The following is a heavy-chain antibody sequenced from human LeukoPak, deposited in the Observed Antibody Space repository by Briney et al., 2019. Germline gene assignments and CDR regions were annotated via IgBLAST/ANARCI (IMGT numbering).Heavy chain of an antibody. CDR3: ARSISTTGTDY. Sequence: PSETLSLTCAVSGYSISSGYYWAWIRQPPGKGLEWIGSIYHSGSTYCNPSLKSRVTISVDTSKNQFSLRLSSVTAADTAMYYCARSISTTGTDYWGQGTLVTVSS. CDR2: IYHSGST. CDR1: GYSISSGYY. V-gene: IGHV4-38-2*01. J-gene: IGHJ4*02. D-gene: IGHD1-7*01.